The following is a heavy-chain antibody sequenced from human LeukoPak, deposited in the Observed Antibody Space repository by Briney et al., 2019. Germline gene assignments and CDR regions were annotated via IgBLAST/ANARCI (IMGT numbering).Heavy chain of an antibody. Sequence: GGSLRLSCAASGFTFSRFAMIWVRQAPGKGLEWVSAISSSGGSTYYADSVKGRFTISRDTSKNTLYLQMNSLRVEDTAVYYCAKDPMRGNYGDYILGGDDYWGQGALVTVSS. CDR1: GFTFSRFA. CDR2: ISSSGGST. V-gene: IGHV3-23*01. D-gene: IGHD4-17*01. CDR3: AKDPMRGNYGDYILGGDDY. J-gene: IGHJ4*02.